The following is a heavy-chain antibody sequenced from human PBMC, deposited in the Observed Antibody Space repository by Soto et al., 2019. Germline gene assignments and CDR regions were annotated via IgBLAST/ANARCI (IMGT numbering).Heavy chain of an antibody. J-gene: IGHJ4*02. CDR1: GGSISDSDNY. CDR2: IHYSGKT. V-gene: IGHV4-39*01. D-gene: IGHD3-10*01. CDR3: ARTYFGSGSQYY. Sequence: QLQLQESGPGLVEPSETLSLTCTVSGGSISDSDNYWGWIRQSPGKGLEWIGSIHYSGKTYQNPSPKSRVTIPADTSKNQFSLTLSSVTAADTAVYYCARTYFGSGSQYYWGQGALVTVSS.